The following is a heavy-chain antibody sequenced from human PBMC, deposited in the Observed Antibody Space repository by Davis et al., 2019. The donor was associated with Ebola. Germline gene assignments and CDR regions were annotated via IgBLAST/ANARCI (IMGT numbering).Heavy chain of an antibody. CDR1: GFTFSYTE. V-gene: IGHV3-48*03. CDR2: IDPSGATM. CDR3: VRFFFDL. J-gene: IGHJ4*01. Sequence: PGGSLRLSCAVSGFTFSYTEMTWVRQAPGKGLEWLSYIDPSGATMYYADSVKGRFTISRDNAKNSLYLQMNSLRAEDTAIYYCVRFFFDLWGHGALVTVSA.